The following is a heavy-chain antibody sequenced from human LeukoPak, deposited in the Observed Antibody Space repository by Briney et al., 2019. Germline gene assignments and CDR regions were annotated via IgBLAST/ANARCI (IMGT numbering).Heavy chain of an antibody. J-gene: IGHJ6*02. Sequence: SETLSLTCTVSGGSISSYYWSWIRQPPGKGLEWIGYIYYSGSTNYNPSLKSRVTISVDTSKNQFSLKLSSVTAADTAVYYCARSGGVVTAPDYYYYGKDVWGQGTTVTVSS. V-gene: IGHV4-59*08. CDR1: GGSISSYY. D-gene: IGHD2-21*02. CDR3: ARSGGVVTAPDYYYYGKDV. CDR2: IYYSGST.